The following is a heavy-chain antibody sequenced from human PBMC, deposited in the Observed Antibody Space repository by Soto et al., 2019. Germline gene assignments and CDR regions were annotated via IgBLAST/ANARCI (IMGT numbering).Heavy chain of an antibody. J-gene: IGHJ4*02. V-gene: IGHV3-7*01. D-gene: IGHD1-7*01. CDR3: ARHQTPSSRTSVFDS. Sequence: GGSLRLSCAASGFTFSSYWMTWVRQAPGKGLEWVANIKPDGSEKYYGDSVKGRFTISRDNAKSSLYLQMSSLGAEDTAVYYCARHQTPSSRTSVFDSWGQGTLVTVSS. CDR1: GFTFSSYW. CDR2: IKPDGSEK.